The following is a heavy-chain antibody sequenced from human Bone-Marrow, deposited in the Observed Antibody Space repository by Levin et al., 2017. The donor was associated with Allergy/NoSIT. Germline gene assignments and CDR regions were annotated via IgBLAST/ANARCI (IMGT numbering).Heavy chain of an antibody. V-gene: IGHV3-21*01. CDR2: ISSSSNYI. CDR1: GFTFSSYS. J-gene: IGHJ4*02. CDR3: AREGKREYTDGYWGDFDY. D-gene: IGHD5-18*01. Sequence: GESLKISCAASGFTFSSYSMNWVRQAPGKGLEWVSSISSSSNYIYYADSVKGRFTISRDNAKNSLYLQMNSLRAEDTAVYYCAREGKREYTDGYWGDFDYWGQGTLVTVSS.